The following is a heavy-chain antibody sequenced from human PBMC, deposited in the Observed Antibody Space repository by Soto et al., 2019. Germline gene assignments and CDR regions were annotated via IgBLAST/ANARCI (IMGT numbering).Heavy chain of an antibody. V-gene: IGHV3-74*01. CDR1: GFTSSYF. CDR3: ASGPQGYSYGDS. CDR2: INSDGSST. D-gene: IGHD5-18*01. J-gene: IGHJ5*01. Sequence: EVQLVESGGGLVQPGGSLRLSCAASGFTSSYFHWVRQPPGKGLVWVSRINSDGSSTSYADSVKGRFTISRDNAKNTLYVQMDSLRAEDTAVSYCASGPQGYSYGDSWGPGPLVTVSS.